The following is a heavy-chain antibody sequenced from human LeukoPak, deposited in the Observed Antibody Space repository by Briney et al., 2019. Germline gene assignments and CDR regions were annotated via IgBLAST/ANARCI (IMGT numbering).Heavy chain of an antibody. V-gene: IGHV4-4*07. Sequence: SETLSLTCTVSGGSISSYYWSWIRQPAGKGLEWIGRFYNRGSTNYNPSLKSRATMSVDTSKKQFSLKLTSVTAADTAKYYCARDAKYSSSSGYYYYVMDVWGQGTTVTVSS. CDR2: FYNRGST. CDR3: ARDAKYSSSSGYYYYVMDV. CDR1: GGSISSYY. J-gene: IGHJ6*02. D-gene: IGHD6-6*01.